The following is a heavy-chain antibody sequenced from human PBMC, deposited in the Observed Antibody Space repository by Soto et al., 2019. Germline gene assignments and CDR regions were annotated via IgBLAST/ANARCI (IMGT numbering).Heavy chain of an antibody. Sequence: SETLSLTCTISGGSISIYYWSWIRQPPGKGLEWIGYIYYSGSTNYNPSLKSRVTISVDTSKNHFSLKLSSVTAADTAVYYCARGEGAHYYGSGTYFTFRGQRSPVTVSS. CDR2: IYYSGST. CDR1: GGSISIYY. CDR3: ARGEGAHYYGSGTYFTF. J-gene: IGHJ4*02. D-gene: IGHD3-10*01. V-gene: IGHV4-59*01.